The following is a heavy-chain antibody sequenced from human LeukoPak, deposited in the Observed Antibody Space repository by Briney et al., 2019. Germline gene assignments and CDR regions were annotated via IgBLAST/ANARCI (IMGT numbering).Heavy chain of an antibody. CDR3: ARGTGEGYSYGRYYFDY. V-gene: IGHV4-38-2*02. CDR1: GNSISSGHY. Sequence: SETLSLTCTVSGNSISSGHYWGWIRQPPGKGLEWIANIYHSGSTYYNPSLKSRVTISIDTSKNQFSLKLNSVTAADTAVYYCARGTGEGYSYGRYYFDYWGQGTLVTVSS. J-gene: IGHJ4*02. CDR2: IYHSGST. D-gene: IGHD5-18*01.